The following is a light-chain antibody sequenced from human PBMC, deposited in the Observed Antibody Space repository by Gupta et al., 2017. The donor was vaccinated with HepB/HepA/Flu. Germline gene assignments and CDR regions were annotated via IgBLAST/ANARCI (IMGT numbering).Light chain of an antibody. Sequence: SYELTQPPSVSVSPGQRARITCSGDKWGDKVASWYQLKPGQSPVRVIYHDTKRPSGIPERFCGANSGNNATLLISGAQPVEDADDYCQAWDSGLGVFGGGTELAVL. J-gene: IGLJ2*01. V-gene: IGLV3-1*01. CDR1: KWGDKV. CDR3: QAWDSGLGV. CDR2: HDT.